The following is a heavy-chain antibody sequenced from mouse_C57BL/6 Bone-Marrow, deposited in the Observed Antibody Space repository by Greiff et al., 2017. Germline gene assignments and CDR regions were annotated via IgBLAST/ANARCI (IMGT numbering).Heavy chain of an antibody. CDR2: IDPEDGDT. Sequence: EVQLQQSGAELVRPGASVKLSCTASGFNIKDYYMHWVKQRPEQGLEWIGRIDPEDGDTEYAPKFQGKATMTADKSSSTAYMQLSSLTSEDSAVYYCAREDDGYYPDYWGQGTTLTVSS. CDR3: AREDDGYYPDY. V-gene: IGHV14-1*01. CDR1: GFNIKDYY. D-gene: IGHD2-3*01. J-gene: IGHJ2*01.